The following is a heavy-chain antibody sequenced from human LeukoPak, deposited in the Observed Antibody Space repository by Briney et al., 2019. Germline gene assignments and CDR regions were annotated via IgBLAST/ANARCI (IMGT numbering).Heavy chain of an antibody. D-gene: IGHD1-26*01. CDR3: ATDLRWELQFDY. Sequence: GGSLRLSCAVSGFTFSDAWMMWVRQAPGKGVEWVGRIKSEADGGAAEYAAPMKGRFTISRDDSKNTLYLQMNSLKTDDTAVYYCATDLRWELQFDYWGQGTLVTVSS. J-gene: IGHJ4*02. CDR2: IKSEADGGAA. CDR1: GFTFSDAW. V-gene: IGHV3-15*01.